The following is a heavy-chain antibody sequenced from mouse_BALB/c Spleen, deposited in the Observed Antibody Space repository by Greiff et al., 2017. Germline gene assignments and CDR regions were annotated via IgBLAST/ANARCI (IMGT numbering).Heavy chain of an antibody. D-gene: IGHD1-1*01. J-gene: IGHJ3*01. CDR2: ISSGSSTI. CDR1: GFTFSSFG. Sequence: EVQGVESGGGLVQPGGSRKLSCAASGFTFSSFGMHWVRQAPEKGLEWVAYISSGSSTIYYADTVKGRFTISRDNPKNTLFLQMTSLRSEDTAMYYCARGNYYGSSSFAYWGQGTLVTVSA. V-gene: IGHV5-17*02. CDR3: ARGNYYGSSSFAY.